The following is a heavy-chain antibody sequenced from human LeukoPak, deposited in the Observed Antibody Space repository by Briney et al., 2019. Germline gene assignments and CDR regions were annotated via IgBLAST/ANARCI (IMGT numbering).Heavy chain of an antibody. CDR2: MNPNGGNT. J-gene: IGHJ4*02. CDR1: GYTFTSYD. V-gene: IGHV1-8*01. D-gene: IGHD1-14*01. CDR3: ARDRGSHNPTATHGY. Sequence: ASVKVSCKASGYTFTSYDINWVRQATGQGLEWMGWMNPNGGNTGYAQKFQGRVTMTRNTSISTAYMELSSLRSEDTAVYYCARDRGSHNPTATHGYWGQGTLVTVSS.